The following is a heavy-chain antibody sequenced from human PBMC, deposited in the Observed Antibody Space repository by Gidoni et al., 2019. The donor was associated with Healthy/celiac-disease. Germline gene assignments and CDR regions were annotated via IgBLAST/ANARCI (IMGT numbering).Heavy chain of an antibody. J-gene: IGHJ4*02. CDR1: GFTFADYA. Sequence: EVQLVESGGGLVQPGRSLRLYCAASGFTFADYAMHWVRQAPGKGLEWVSGISWNSGSIGYADSVKGRFTISRDNAKNSLYLQMNSLRAEDTALYYCAKDTVEWELGYFDYWGQGTLVTVSS. CDR3: AKDTVEWELGYFDY. CDR2: ISWNSGSI. V-gene: IGHV3-9*01. D-gene: IGHD1-26*01.